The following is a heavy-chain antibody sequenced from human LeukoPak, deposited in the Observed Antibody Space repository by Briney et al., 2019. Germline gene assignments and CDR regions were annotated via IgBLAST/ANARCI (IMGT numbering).Heavy chain of an antibody. Sequence: PGGSLRLSCSASGFTFSSYAMHWVRQAPGKGLEYVSAISSNGGSTYYADSVKGRFTISRDNSKNRLYLQMSSLRAEDTAVYYCLSGSAVAAMGFDYWGQGTLVTVSS. CDR2: ISSNGGST. CDR3: LSGSAVAAMGFDY. D-gene: IGHD6-19*01. V-gene: IGHV3-64D*06. J-gene: IGHJ4*02. CDR1: GFTFSSYA.